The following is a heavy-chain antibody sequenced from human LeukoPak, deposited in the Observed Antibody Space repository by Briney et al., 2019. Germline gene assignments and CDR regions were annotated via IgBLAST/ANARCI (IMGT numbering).Heavy chain of an antibody. V-gene: IGHV3-11*04. CDR2: ISSSGSNI. CDR1: GFTFSGYY. Sequence: PGGSLRLSCAASGFTFSGYYMSWIRQAPGKGLEGVSYISSSGSNIYYADSVRGRFTISRDNAKNSLYLQMISLRAEDTAVYYCARDPVEISYDYWGQGTLVTVSS. D-gene: IGHD5-24*01. J-gene: IGHJ4*02. CDR3: ARDPVEISYDY.